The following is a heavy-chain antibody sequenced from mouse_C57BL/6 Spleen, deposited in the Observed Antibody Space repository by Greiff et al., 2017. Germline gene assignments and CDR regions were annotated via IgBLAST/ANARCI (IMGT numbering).Heavy chain of an antibody. D-gene: IGHD2-2*01. CDR2: IDPETGGT. CDR1: GYTFTDYE. J-gene: IGHJ4*01. CDR3: TRRGYGYAMDY. V-gene: IGHV1-15*01. Sequence: QVQLQQSGAELVRPGASVTLSCKASGYTFTDYEMHWVKQTPVHGLEWIGAIDPETGGTAYNQKFKGKAILTADKSSSTAYLELRSLTSEDSAVYYCTRRGYGYAMDYWGQGTSVTVSS.